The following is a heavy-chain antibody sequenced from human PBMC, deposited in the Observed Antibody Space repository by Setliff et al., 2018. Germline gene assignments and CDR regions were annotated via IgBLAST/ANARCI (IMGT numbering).Heavy chain of an antibody. J-gene: IGHJ6*03. V-gene: IGHV1-3*01. CDR3: ARYKLWLMGYYYYYYMDV. CDR1: GYTFTSYA. D-gene: IGHD5-18*01. CDR2: LNAGNGNT. Sequence: ASVKVSCKASGYTFTSYAMHWVRQAPGQSVEWMGWLNAGNGNTKYSQKFQGRVTITRDTSASTAYVELSSLKSEDTAVYYCARYKLWLMGYYYYYYMDVWGKGTTVTVSS.